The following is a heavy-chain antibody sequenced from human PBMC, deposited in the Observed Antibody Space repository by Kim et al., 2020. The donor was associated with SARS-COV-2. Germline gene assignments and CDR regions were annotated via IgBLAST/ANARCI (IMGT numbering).Heavy chain of an antibody. J-gene: IGHJ4*02. D-gene: IGHD4-17*01. Sequence: SETLSLTCTVSGGSISIYYWSWIRQPPGKGLEWIGYIFYRGSTNYNPSLQSRVTISVDTSKNQFSLKLNSVTAADTAVYYCARASTVTRFDYWGQGTLATVSS. V-gene: IGHV4-59*13. CDR1: GGSISIYY. CDR2: IFYRGST. CDR3: ARASTVTRFDY.